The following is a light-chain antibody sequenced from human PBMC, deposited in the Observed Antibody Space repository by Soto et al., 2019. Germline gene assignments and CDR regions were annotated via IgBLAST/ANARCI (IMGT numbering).Light chain of an antibody. V-gene: IGKV3-15*01. CDR3: QQYNNWPPFT. Sequence: ETVITHPPATLSVSPGVRATLYCRPSQSVSIKLAWYQQKPGQAPRLLIYDTSNRATGIPAWFSGSGSGTEFTLTISSLKSEDFAVYYFQQYNNWPPFTFGQGARLE. J-gene: IGKJ5*01. CDR2: DTS. CDR1: QSVSIK.